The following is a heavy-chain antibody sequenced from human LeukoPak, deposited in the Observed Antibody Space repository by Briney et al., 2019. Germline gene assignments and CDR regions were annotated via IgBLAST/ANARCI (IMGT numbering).Heavy chain of an antibody. D-gene: IGHD4-23*01. CDR3: ARLPTVVTRVAFDI. CDR1: GNSISTYY. V-gene: IGHV4-4*07. J-gene: IGHJ3*02. Sequence: SETLSLTCTVSGNSISTYYWSWIRQPAGKGLEWIGRIYTSGSTNYNPSLKSRVTMSIDTSKSQFSLKLSSVTAADTAVYYCARLPTVVTRVAFDIWGQGTMVTVSS. CDR2: IYTSGST.